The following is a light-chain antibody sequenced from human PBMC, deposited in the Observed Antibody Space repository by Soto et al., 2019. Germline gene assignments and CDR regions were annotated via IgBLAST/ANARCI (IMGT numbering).Light chain of an antibody. J-gene: IGLJ1*01. CDR2: DVS. V-gene: IGLV2-14*01. CDR3: SSYTSSRTPV. Sequence: QSVLTQPASVSGSPGQSITISCTGTSSDVGGYNYVSWYQQYPGKAPKLMICDVSNRPSGVSNRFSGSKSGNTASLTISGLPAEGEADYYCSSYTSSRTPVFGSGNKVTVL. CDR1: SSDVGGYNY.